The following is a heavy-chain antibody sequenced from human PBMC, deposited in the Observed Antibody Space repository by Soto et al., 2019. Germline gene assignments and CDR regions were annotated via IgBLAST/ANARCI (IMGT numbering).Heavy chain of an antibody. D-gene: IGHD6-19*01. J-gene: IGHJ5*02. CDR3: ARVWVAVAEDRYYYYGIDP. Sequence: SETLSHTCAVSGGSFSGYYWSWIRQPPGKGLEWLGEINHSGSTNYNPSLTSRVTISVDTSKNQFSLKLSSVTAADTAVYYCARVWVAVAEDRYYYYGIDPWGQGTLVTVSS. V-gene: IGHV4-34*01. CDR1: GGSFSGYY. CDR2: INHSGST.